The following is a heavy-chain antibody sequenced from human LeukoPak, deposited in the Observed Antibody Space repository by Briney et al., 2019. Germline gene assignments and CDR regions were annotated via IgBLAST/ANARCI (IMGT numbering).Heavy chain of an antibody. CDR2: ISSSSSYI. CDR3: ARALGSGWYAFDY. D-gene: IGHD6-19*01. V-gene: IGHV3-21*01. CDR1: GFTFSSYS. J-gene: IGHJ4*02. Sequence: GGSLRLSCAASGFTFSSYSMNWVRQAPGKGLEWVSSISSSSSYIYYADSVKGRLTISRDNAKNSLYLQMNSLRAEDTAVYYCARALGSGWYAFDYWGQGTLVTVSS.